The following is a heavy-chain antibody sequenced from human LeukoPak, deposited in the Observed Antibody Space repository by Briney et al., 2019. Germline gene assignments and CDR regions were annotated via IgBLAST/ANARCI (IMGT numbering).Heavy chain of an antibody. CDR2: INHSGST. CDR3: ARGIGRNWFDP. V-gene: IGHV4-34*01. J-gene: IGHJ5*02. Sequence: SETLSLTCGVYGGSFSGYYWSWIRQPPGKGLEWIGEINHSGSTNYNPSLKSRVTISVDTSKNQFSLKLSSVTAADTAVYYCARGIGRNWFDPWGQGTLVTVSS. CDR1: GGSFSGYY.